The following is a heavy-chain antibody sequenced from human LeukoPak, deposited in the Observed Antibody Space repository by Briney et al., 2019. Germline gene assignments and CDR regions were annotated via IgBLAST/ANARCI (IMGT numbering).Heavy chain of an antibody. D-gene: IGHD3-10*01. Sequence: SETLSLTCAVYGGSFSGYYWSWIRQPPGKGLEWIGEINHSGSTNYNPSLKSRVTISVDTSKNQFSLKLGSVTAADTAVYYCARGRWFGESISVHFDYWSQGTLVTVHS. CDR3: ARGRWFGESISVHFDY. CDR2: INHSGST. V-gene: IGHV4-34*01. J-gene: IGHJ4*02. CDR1: GGSFSGYY.